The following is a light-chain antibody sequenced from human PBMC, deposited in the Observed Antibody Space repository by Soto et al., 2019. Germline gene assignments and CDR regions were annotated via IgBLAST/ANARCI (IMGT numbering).Light chain of an antibody. V-gene: IGLV2-14*01. Sequence: QSVLTQPASVSGSPGQSITISCTGTSSDVGGYNYVSWYQQHPGKAPKLMIYEVSNRPSGVSNRFSGSKSGNTASLTISGLQAEDDADYYCSSYTRSSFYVFGTGTKLTVL. CDR1: SSDVGGYNY. CDR2: EVS. CDR3: SSYTRSSFYV. J-gene: IGLJ1*01.